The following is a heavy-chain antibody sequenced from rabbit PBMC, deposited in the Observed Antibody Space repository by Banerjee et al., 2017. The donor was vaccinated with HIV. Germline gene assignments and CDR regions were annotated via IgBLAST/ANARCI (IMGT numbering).Heavy chain of an antibody. CDR1: GFSFSSSYH. CDR2: IHVGSSGYT. J-gene: IGHJ4*01. D-gene: IGHD2-1*01. CDR3: ARGNSYDDYADYGFYFNL. V-gene: IGHV1S40*01. Sequence: QSLEESGGGLVQPEGSLTLTCKASGFSFSSSYHMCWVRQAPGKGLEWIASIHVGSSGYTWYASWAKGRFTISKTSSTTVTLQMTSLTAADTATYFCARGNSYDDYADYGFYFNLWGQGTLVTVS.